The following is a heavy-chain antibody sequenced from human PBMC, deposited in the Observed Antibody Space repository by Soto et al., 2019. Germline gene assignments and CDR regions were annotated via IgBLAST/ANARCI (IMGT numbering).Heavy chain of an antibody. CDR1: GFIVTRNY. CDR2: ITSGGYT. CDR3: ARDDASVWPPFDY. Sequence: EVRLVESGGGLVQPGGSLRLSCAASGFIVTRNYMTWVRQAPGKGLEWVSVITSGGYTYYADSVKGRFTISRDESENTLYLQMNSLRGDDTAVYYCARDDASVWPPFDYWGQGTLVTVSS. D-gene: IGHD2-2*01. V-gene: IGHV3-66*01. J-gene: IGHJ4*02.